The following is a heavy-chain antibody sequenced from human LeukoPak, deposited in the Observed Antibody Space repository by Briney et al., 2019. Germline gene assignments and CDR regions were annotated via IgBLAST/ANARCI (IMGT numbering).Heavy chain of an antibody. V-gene: IGHV1-2*02. D-gene: IGHD6-13*01. Sequence: ASVKVSCKASGYTFTGYYMHWVRQAPGQGLEWMGWINPNSGGTNYAQKFQGRVTMTRDTSIGTAYMELSRLRSDDTAVYYCARVLSYGYSSSWYRGYFQHWGQGTLVTVSS. CDR1: GYTFTGYY. CDR3: ARVLSYGYSSSWYRGYFQH. CDR2: INPNSGGT. J-gene: IGHJ1*01.